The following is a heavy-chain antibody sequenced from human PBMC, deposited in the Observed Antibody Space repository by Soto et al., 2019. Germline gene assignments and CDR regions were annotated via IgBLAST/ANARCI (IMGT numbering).Heavy chain of an antibody. CDR1: GFSFSSYT. CDR3: AGDRRDHYGGQELVLDT. D-gene: IGHD4-17*01. V-gene: IGHV3-21*06. Sequence: EVQLVESGGGLVKPGGSLRLSCAASGFSFSSYTMNWLRQAPGKGPEWVSSISNSHSFIFYAHSVKGRFTVARDNAKNSLDLQMESLRDEDPVLYYRAGDRRDHYGGQELVLDTWPQGTRDT. CDR2: ISNSHSFI. J-gene: IGHJ5*02.